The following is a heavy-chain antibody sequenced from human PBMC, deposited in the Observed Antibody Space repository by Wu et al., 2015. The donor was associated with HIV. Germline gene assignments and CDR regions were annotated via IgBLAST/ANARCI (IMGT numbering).Heavy chain of an antibody. V-gene: IGHV1-69*12. CDR3: ARRGSTGKGIRP. Sequence: QVQLVQSGAEVKKPGSSVKVSCKASGGTFSSYAISWMRQAPGQGLEWMGGIIPMFGTLNYAQKFKGRLTVTADESTATGYMELTSLRSEDTAVYYCARRGSTGKGIRPWGQGTRGHRLL. CDR2: IIPMFGTL. CDR1: GGTFSSYA. J-gene: IGHJ5*02. D-gene: IGHD2-2*01.